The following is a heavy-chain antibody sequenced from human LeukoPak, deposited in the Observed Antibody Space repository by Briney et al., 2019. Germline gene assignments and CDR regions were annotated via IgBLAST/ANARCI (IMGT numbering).Heavy chain of an antibody. D-gene: IGHD6-19*01. CDR2: IKEDGSRN. V-gene: IGHV3-7*04. CDR3: ARANNAGWFDY. Sequence: GGSLRLSCAASGFSFSSFWMTWVRQAPGKGLEWAANIKEDGSRNHCVDSVKGRFTISRDNAKNSLFLQMSSLRVEDTAVYYCARANNAGWFDYWGQGTLVTVSS. CDR1: GFSFSSFW. J-gene: IGHJ4*02.